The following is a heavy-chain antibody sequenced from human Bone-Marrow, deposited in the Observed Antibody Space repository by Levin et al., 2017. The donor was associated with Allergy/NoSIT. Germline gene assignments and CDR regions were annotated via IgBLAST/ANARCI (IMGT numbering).Heavy chain of an antibody. V-gene: IGHV3-33*01. CDR3: ARDLYYYSGLDV. CDR1: GFTFSSYG. J-gene: IGHJ6*02. CDR2: IWSDGSKE. Sequence: GGSLRLSCAVSGFTFSSYGMHWVRQAPGKGLEWVANIWSDGSKEGYADSVKGRFTISRDNSKNTLYLQMNTLRADDTAVYFCARDLYYYSGLDVWGQGTTVTVSS.